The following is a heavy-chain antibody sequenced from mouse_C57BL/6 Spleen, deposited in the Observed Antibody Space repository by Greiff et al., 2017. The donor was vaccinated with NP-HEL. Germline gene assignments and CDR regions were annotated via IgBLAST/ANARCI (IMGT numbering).Heavy chain of an antibody. J-gene: IGHJ1*03. CDR1: GYTFTDYY. Sequence: QVQLQQSGAELVRPGASVKLSCKASGYTFTDYYINWVKQRPGQGLEWIARIYPGSGNTYYNEKFKGKATLTAEKSSSTAYMQLSSLTSEDSAVXFCARCSSYVYFGVWGTGTTVTVSS. D-gene: IGHD1-1*01. CDR2: IYPGSGNT. CDR3: ARCSSYVYFGV. V-gene: IGHV1-76*01.